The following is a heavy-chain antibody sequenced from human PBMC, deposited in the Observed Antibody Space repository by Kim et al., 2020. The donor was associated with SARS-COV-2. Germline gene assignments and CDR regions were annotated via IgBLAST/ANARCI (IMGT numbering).Heavy chain of an antibody. D-gene: IGHD1-26*01. V-gene: IGHV4-59*13. J-gene: IGHJ4*02. CDR1: GGSISSYY. CDR2: IYYSGST. Sequence: SQTLSLTCTVSGGSISSYYWSWIRQPPGKGLEWIGYIYYSGSTNYNPSLKSRVTISVDTSKNQFSLKLSSVTAADTAVYYCAREEDGKVDYWGQGTLVTVSS. CDR3: AREEDGKVDY.